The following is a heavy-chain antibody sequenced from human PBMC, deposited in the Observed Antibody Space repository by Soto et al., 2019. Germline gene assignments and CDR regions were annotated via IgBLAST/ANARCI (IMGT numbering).Heavy chain of an antibody. Sequence: SETLSLTCTVSGGSISSYYWSWIRQPPGKGLEWIGYIYYSGSTNYNPSLKSRVTISVDTSKNQFSLKLSSVTAADTAVYYCARLGGSYAVPHFDYWGQGTLVTVSS. CDR3: ARLGGSYAVPHFDY. CDR2: IYYSGST. CDR1: GGSISSYY. D-gene: IGHD1-26*01. V-gene: IGHV4-59*08. J-gene: IGHJ4*02.